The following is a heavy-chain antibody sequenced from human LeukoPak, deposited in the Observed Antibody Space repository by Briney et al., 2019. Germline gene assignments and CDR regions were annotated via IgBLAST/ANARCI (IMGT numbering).Heavy chain of an antibody. J-gene: IGHJ4*02. D-gene: IGHD3-10*01. Sequence: GGSLRLSCVVSRFSFTDAWMSWVRQAPGRGWGWVGLIKSKTDGGTTDYDAPVKGRFTISRDDSKNTLYLQMNSLKTEDTAVYYCTTIGIWFGEVFGFDYWGQGTLVTVSS. CDR3: TTIGIWFGEVFGFDY. CDR2: IKSKTDGGTT. CDR1: RFSFTDAW. V-gene: IGHV3-15*01.